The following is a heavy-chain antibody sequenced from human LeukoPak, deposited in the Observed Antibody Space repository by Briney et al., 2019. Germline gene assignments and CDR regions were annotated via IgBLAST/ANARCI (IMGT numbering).Heavy chain of an antibody. J-gene: IGHJ6*03. D-gene: IGHD6-13*01. CDR2: IRSDGSNK. Sequence: PGGSLRLSCAGSGFSISSYGMHWARQAPGKGLEGMAFIRSDGSNKYYADSVKGRFTISRDNAKNSLYLQMNSLRAEDTAVYYCARDRPKSSQQQGYYYYMDVWGKGTTVSISS. CDR3: ARDRPKSSQQQGYYYYMDV. CDR1: GFSISSYG. V-gene: IGHV3-30*02.